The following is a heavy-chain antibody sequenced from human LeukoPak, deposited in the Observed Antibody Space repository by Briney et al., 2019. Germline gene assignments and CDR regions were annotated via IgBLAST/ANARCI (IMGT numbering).Heavy chain of an antibody. CDR3: AREANYYGSGSYFEGTFDY. Sequence: NPSETLSLTCTVSGGSISSYYWSWIRQPPGKGLEWIGYIFYTGSTNYNPSLKSRVTISVDTSKNEFSLKLTSVTAADTAVYYCAREANYYGSGSYFEGTFDYWGQGSLVTVSS. V-gene: IGHV4-59*01. D-gene: IGHD3-10*01. CDR2: IFYTGST. CDR1: GGSISSYY. J-gene: IGHJ4*02.